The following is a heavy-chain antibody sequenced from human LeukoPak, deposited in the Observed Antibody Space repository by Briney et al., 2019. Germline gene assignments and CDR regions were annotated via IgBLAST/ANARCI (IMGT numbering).Heavy chain of an antibody. CDR3: ASRFYYDSSGPPGLVDI. Sequence: SETLSLTCTVSGGSISSSSYYWGWIRQPPGKGLEWIGEINHSGSTNYNPSLKSRVTISVDTSKNQFSLKLSSVTAADTAVYYCASRFYYDSSGPPGLVDIWGQGTMVTVSS. V-gene: IGHV4-39*07. CDR1: GGSISSSSYY. D-gene: IGHD3-22*01. J-gene: IGHJ3*02. CDR2: INHSGST.